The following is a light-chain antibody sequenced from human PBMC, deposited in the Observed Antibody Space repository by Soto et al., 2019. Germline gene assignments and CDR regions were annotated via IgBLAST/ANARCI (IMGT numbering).Light chain of an antibody. CDR3: QHYKTWPLT. CDR1: QGVGST. V-gene: IGKV3-15*01. J-gene: IGKJ4*01. Sequence: ELVLTQSPATLSVSPGERATLSCRASQGVGSTLAWYQQEPGQAPRLLIYDASTRATGIPARFSGDGSGTEFTLYSSRLQSYDFAVYYCQHYKTWPLTFGGGTRVEI. CDR2: DAS.